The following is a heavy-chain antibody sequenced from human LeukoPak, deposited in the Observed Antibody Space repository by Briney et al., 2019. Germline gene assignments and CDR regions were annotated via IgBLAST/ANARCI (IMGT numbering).Heavy chain of an antibody. D-gene: IGHD2/OR15-2a*01. CDR3: ARRYKNVVVPGYYMDV. V-gene: IGHV1-8*01. CDR1: GYTVTSYD. CDR2: MNPNSGNT. J-gene: IGHJ6*03. Sequence: ASVKVSCKASGYTVTSYDINWVRQATGQGPEWMGWMNPNSGNTGYAQKFQGRVTMTRNTSISTAYMELSSLTSEDTAVYYCARRYKNVVVPGYYMDVWGKGTTVTVSS.